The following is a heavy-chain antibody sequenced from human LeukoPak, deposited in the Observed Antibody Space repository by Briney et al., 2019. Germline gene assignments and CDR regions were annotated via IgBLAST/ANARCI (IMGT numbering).Heavy chain of an antibody. J-gene: IGHJ4*02. CDR1: GFTFSSYA. D-gene: IGHD6-19*01. CDR3: ARQWLING. CDR2: ISESGDTT. V-gene: IGHV3-23*01. Sequence: GGSLRLSCAASGFTFSSYAMNWVRQAPGKGLEWVSSISESGDTTDYADSVKGRFTISRDNSKNTLYLQMNSLRAEDTAAYYCARQWLINGWGQGTLVTVSS.